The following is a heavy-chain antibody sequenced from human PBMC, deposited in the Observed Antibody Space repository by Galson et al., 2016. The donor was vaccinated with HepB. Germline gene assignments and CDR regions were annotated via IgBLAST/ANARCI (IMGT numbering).Heavy chain of an antibody. CDR1: GFTFSTYG. Sequence: SLRLSCAASGFTFSTYGMHWVRQAPGKGLEWVAVIWHDGSNKYYADSVKGRFTISRDSSTLYLQMNSLKTEDTAVYYCTTDLGRAPLYDYVWGSYRPDYWGQGTLVTVSS. CDR3: TTDLGRAPLYDYVWGSYRPDY. D-gene: IGHD3-16*02. CDR2: IWHDGSNK. J-gene: IGHJ4*02. V-gene: IGHV3-33*01.